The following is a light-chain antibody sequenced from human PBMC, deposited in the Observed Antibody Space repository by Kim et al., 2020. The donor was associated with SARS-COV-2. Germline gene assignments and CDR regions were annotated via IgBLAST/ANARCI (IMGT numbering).Light chain of an antibody. J-gene: IGLJ7*01. V-gene: IGLV1-51*01. CDR1: SSNIGNKY. CDR2: DNN. Sequence: GQKVTISCSGSSSNIGNKYVSWYQQLPGAAPNLLIFDNNERPSGIPARFSGSKSGTSATLGITGLQTGDEADYYCGTWDSSLSAAVFGGGTQLTVL. CDR3: GTWDSSLSAAV.